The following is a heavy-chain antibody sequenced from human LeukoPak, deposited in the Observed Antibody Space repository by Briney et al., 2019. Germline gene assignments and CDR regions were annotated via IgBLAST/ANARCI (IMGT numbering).Heavy chain of an antibody. D-gene: IGHD2-2*02. V-gene: IGHV4-34*01. CDR3: ARQIVVVPAAIWGNYYYYYMDV. J-gene: IGHJ6*03. CDR1: GGSFSGYY. CDR2: MNHSGST. Sequence: SETLSLTCAVYGGSFSGYYWSWIRQPPGKGLEWIGEMNHSGSTNYNPSLKSRVTISVDTSKNQFSLKLSSVTAADTAVYYCARQIVVVPAAIWGNYYYYYMDVWGKGTTVTVSS.